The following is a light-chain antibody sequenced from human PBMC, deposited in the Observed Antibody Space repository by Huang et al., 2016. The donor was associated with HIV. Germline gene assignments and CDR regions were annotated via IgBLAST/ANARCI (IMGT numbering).Light chain of an antibody. J-gene: IGKJ2*01. CDR3: QQYYSTLVYT. Sequence: DIQMTQSPSSLSASVGDRVTITCRASQGISNSVAWYQQKPGKAPNRLLYAASRLGNGVPYRFSGRGSGTDYTLTISSLQPEDSATYYCQQYYSTLVYTFGQGTKLEIK. V-gene: IGKV1-NL1*01. CDR1: QGISNS. CDR2: AAS.